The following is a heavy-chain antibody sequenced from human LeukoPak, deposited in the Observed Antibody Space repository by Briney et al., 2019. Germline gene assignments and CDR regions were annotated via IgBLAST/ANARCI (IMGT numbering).Heavy chain of an antibody. J-gene: IGHJ4*02. Sequence: GGSLRLSCAASGFTFSSYAMSWVRQAPGKGLEWVSGNSGSGDSTYYADSVKARFTISRDNSKNTLYLQMNSLSAEDTAVYYCARDDYYFDYWGQETLVTVSS. CDR2: NSGSGDST. CDR3: ARDDYYFDY. D-gene: IGHD2-21*02. CDR1: GFTFSSYA. V-gene: IGHV3-23*01.